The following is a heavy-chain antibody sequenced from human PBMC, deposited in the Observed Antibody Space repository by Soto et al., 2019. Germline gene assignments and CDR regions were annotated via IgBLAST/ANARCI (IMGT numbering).Heavy chain of an antibody. V-gene: IGHV3-30*03. Sequence: QVQLVESGGGVVQPGRSLRLSCAASGFTFSSSGMHWVRQAPGKGLEWVTFISYDGSNKYYTDSVKGRFTISRDNSKNTMYLQMNSLRAEDTAVYYCARDRSDDVAGYYYYSMGVWGQGTTVTVS. D-gene: IGHD6-19*01. CDR2: ISYDGSNK. CDR3: ARDRSDDVAGYYYYSMGV. J-gene: IGHJ6*02. CDR1: GFTFSSSG.